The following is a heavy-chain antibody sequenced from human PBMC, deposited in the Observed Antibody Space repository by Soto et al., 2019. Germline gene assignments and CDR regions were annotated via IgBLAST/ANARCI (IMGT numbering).Heavy chain of an antibody. CDR1: GGSISSSSYY. Sequence: QLQLQESGPGLVKPSETLSLTCTVSGGSISSSSYYWGWIRQPPGKGLEWIGSFYYSGSTYYNPSLQSRVTISVDTSTNQFSLKLSSVTAADTAVYYCARHWGRKVFDYWGQGTLVTVSS. CDR2: FYYSGST. J-gene: IGHJ4*02. D-gene: IGHD3-16*01. CDR3: ARHWGRKVFDY. V-gene: IGHV4-39*01.